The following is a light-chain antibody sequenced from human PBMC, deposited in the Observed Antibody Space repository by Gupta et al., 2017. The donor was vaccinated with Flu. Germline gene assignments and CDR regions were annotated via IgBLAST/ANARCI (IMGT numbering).Light chain of an antibody. J-gene: IGLJ2*01. CDR3: TSFASSSILI. CDR2: EVN. V-gene: IGLV2-14*01. CDR1: SSDLGGYNY. Sequence: SITMPCTGTSSDLGGYNYVSWYQQHPAKAHNLMIFEVNQRPAGVASRFSGSKSGNTASLTISGLQAEDEADYYCTSFASSSILIFGGGTKVTVL.